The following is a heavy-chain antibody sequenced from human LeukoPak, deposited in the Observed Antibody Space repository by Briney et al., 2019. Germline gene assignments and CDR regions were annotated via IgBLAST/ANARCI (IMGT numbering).Heavy chain of an antibody. CDR1: GFTVSSNY. D-gene: IGHD6-19*01. CDR2: IYSGGST. J-gene: IGHJ4*02. V-gene: IGHV3-66*02. CDR3: ARDGSGGWFDFDY. Sequence: AGGSLRLSCAASGFTVSSNYMSWVRQAPGKGLEWVSVIYSGGSTYYADSVKGRFTISRDNSKNTLYLQMNCLRAEDTAVYYCARDGSGGWFDFDYWGQGTLVTVSS.